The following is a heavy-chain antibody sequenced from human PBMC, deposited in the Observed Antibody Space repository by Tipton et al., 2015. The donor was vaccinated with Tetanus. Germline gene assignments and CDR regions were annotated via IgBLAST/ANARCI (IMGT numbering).Heavy chain of an antibody. J-gene: IGHJ6*02. CDR3: ARDRSITIFGVVPINYYYGMDV. Sequence: LRLSCTVPGGSISSYNWSWIRQPPGKGLEWIGYIYYSGSTNHNPSLKSRVTISVDTSKNQFSLKLSSVTAADTAVYYCARDRSITIFGVVPINYYYGMDVWGQGTTVTVSS. CDR1: GGSISSYN. D-gene: IGHD3-3*01. V-gene: IGHV4-59*01. CDR2: IYYSGST.